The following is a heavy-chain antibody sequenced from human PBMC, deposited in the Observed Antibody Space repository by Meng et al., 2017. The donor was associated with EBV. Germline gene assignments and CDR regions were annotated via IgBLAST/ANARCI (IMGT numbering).Heavy chain of an antibody. CDR2: INPNSGGT. CDR1: GYTFTGYY. V-gene: IGHV1-2*06. Sequence: VQAGQSGAEVKKPGASVKVSCKASGYTFTGYYMHWVRQASGQGLEWMGRINPNSGGTNYAQKFQGRVTMTRDTSISTAYMELSRLRSDDTAVYYCARVGIAVAGTGDYWGQGTLVTVSS. D-gene: IGHD6-19*01. J-gene: IGHJ4*02. CDR3: ARVGIAVAGTGDY.